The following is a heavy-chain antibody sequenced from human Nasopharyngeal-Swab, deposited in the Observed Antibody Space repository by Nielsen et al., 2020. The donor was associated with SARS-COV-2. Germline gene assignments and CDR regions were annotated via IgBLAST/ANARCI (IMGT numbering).Heavy chain of an antibody. CDR3: ARGRDGYNFPRYYFDY. V-gene: IGHV3-11*04. CDR2: ISSSGSTI. J-gene: IGHJ4*02. Sequence: WVSYISSSGSTIYYADSVKGRFTISRDNAKNSLYLQMNSLRAEDTAVYYCARGRDGYNFPRYYFDYWGQGTLVTVSS. D-gene: IGHD5-24*01.